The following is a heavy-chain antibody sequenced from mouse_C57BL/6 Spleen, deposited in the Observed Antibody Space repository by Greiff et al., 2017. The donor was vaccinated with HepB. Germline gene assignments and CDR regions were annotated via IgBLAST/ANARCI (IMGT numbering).Heavy chain of an antibody. CDR1: GYTFTSYW. Sequence: QVQLQQPGAELVKPGASVKLSCKASGYTFTSYWMHWVKQRPGQGLEWIGMIHPNSGSTNYNEKFKSKATLTVDKSSSTAYMQLSSLTSEDSAVYYCARGGKYGNYVDYWGQGTTLTVSS. D-gene: IGHD2-10*02. V-gene: IGHV1-64*01. J-gene: IGHJ2*01. CDR3: ARGGKYGNYVDY. CDR2: IHPNSGST.